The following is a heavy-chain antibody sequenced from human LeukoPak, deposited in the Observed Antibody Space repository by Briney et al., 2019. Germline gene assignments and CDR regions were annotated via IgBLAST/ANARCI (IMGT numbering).Heavy chain of an antibody. J-gene: IGHJ6*02. Sequence: SETLSLTCAVSGGSISSGGYSWSWIRQPPGKGLEWIGYIYYRGSTYYNPSLKSRVTISVDTSKNQFSLKLSSVTAADTAVYYCAGDPIGYGMDVWGQGTTVTVSS. CDR1: GGSISSGGYS. CDR2: IYYRGST. V-gene: IGHV4-31*11. CDR3: AGDPIGYGMDV. D-gene: IGHD1-26*01.